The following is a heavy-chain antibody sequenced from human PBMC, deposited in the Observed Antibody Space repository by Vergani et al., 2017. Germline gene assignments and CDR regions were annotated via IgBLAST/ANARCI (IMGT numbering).Heavy chain of an antibody. V-gene: IGHV4-59*01. CDR3: ARDNFGWFDS. J-gene: IGHJ5*01. CDR1: GGSISSYY. Sequence: QVQLQESGPGLVKPSQTLSLTCTVSGGSISSYYWSWIRQPPGKGLEWIGYIYYSGSTNYNPSLKSRVTISVDTSKNQFSLKLSSVTAADTAVYYCARDNFGWFDSWGQGTLVTVSS. CDR2: IYYSGST. D-gene: IGHD1-20*01.